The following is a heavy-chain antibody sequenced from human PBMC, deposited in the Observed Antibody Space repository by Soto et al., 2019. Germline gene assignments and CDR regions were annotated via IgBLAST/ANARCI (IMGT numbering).Heavy chain of an antibody. CDR2: IWYDGSNK. Sequence: QVQLVESGGGVVQPGRSLRLSCAASGFTLSSYGMHWVRQAPGKGLEWVAVIWYDGSNKYYADSVKGRFTISRDNSKNTLYLQMNSLRAEDTAVYYCARSSQQWLALDYWGQGTLVTVSS. D-gene: IGHD6-19*01. CDR3: ARSSQQWLALDY. V-gene: IGHV3-33*01. J-gene: IGHJ4*02. CDR1: GFTLSSYG.